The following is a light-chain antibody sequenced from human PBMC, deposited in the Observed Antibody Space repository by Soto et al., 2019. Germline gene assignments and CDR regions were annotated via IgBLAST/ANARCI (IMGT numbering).Light chain of an antibody. CDR1: SSDVGGYSY. CDR3: ASYTTSSTYV. V-gene: IGLV2-14*01. J-gene: IGLJ1*01. CDR2: DVS. Sequence: QSALTQPASVSGSPGQSIAISCTGTSSDVGGYSYVSWYQQQPGKAPKLVISDVSNRPSGVPDRFSGSKSGNTASLTISGLQTEDEADYYCASYTTSSTYVFGTGTKVTV.